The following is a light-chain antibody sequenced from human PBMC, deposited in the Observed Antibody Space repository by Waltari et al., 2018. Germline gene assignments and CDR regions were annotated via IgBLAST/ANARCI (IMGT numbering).Light chain of an antibody. J-gene: IGKJ1*01. CDR1: QSVTRT. Sequence: EIVLTQSPGPLSLSPGERATLFCRASQSVTRTLAWYQQKPGQAPRLLIYDTSSRATGIPDRCSGSGYGTDFSLTISRLEPEDFAVYYCQKYGTLPATFGQGTKVEIK. CDR3: QKYGTLPAT. CDR2: DTS. V-gene: IGKV3-20*01.